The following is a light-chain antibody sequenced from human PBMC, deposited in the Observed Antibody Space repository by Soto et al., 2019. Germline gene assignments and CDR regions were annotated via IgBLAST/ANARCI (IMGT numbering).Light chain of an antibody. CDR3: CSYAGSSTGV. Sequence: QSVLTQPASVSGSPGQSITISCTGTSSDVGSYNLVSWYQQHPGKAPKLMIYEGSKRPSGVSNRFSGSKSGNTASLTISGVQAEDEADYYCCSYAGSSTGVFGGGTKLTVL. J-gene: IGLJ2*01. CDR1: SSDVGSYNL. CDR2: EGS. V-gene: IGLV2-23*01.